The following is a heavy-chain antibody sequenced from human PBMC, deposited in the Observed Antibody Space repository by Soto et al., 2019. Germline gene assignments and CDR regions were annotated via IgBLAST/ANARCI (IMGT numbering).Heavy chain of an antibody. Sequence: GESLKISCKGSGYSFAVYWITWVRQKPGKGLEWMGRIDPSDSQTYYSPSFRGHVTISVTKSITTVFLQWSSLRASDTAMYYCARQIYDSDTGPNFQYYFDSWGQGTQVTVSS. V-gene: IGHV5-10-1*01. CDR3: ARQIYDSDTGPNFQYYFDS. J-gene: IGHJ4*02. CDR1: GYSFAVYW. D-gene: IGHD3-22*01. CDR2: IDPSDSQT.